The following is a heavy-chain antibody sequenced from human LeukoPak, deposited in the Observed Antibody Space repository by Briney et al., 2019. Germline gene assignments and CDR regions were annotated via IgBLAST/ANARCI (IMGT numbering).Heavy chain of an antibody. V-gene: IGHV3-23*01. CDR3: AKTLRDLEWLTGELDV. Sequence: GGSLRLSCAASGFTFSNYVVNWVRQAPGKGLEWVSAISGPGGGTYYADSVKGRFTISRDNSKSTLYLQMNSLRAEDTAVYHCAKTLRDLEWLTGELDVWGQGTAVTVSS. D-gene: IGHD3-3*01. CDR2: ISGPGGGT. J-gene: IGHJ6*02. CDR1: GFTFSNYV.